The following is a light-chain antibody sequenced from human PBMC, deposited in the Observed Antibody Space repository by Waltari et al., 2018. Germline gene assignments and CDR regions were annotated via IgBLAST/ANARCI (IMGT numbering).Light chain of an antibody. Sequence: QSALTQPASVSASPGQSITTSCTGTSSDAGSYNYVSWYQHHPGKAPKLIIYEVIQWPSGVSNRFSGSKSGNTASLTISGLQAEDEADYYCYSSTTRGTWVFGGGTRLTVL. CDR2: EVI. CDR3: YSSTTRGTWV. V-gene: IGLV2-14*01. J-gene: IGLJ3*02. CDR1: SSDAGSYNY.